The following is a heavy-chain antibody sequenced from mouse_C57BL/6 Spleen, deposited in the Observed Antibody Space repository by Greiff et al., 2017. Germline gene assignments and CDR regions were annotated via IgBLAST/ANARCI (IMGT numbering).Heavy chain of an antibody. J-gene: IGHJ4*01. CDR2: IDPSDSYT. Sequence: QVQLQQPGAELVMPGASVKLSCKASGYTFTSYWMHWVKQRPGQGLEWIGEIDPSDSYTNYNQKFKGKSTLTVDKSSSTAYMQLSSLTSEDSAVYYCARYGGLRRYYYARDYWGQGTSVTVSS. V-gene: IGHV1-69*01. D-gene: IGHD2-2*01. CDR3: ARYGGLRRYYYARDY. CDR1: GYTFTSYW.